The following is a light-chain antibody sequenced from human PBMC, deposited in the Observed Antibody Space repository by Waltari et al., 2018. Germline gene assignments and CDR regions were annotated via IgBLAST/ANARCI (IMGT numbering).Light chain of an antibody. CDR1: QNPLWSYNFNNY. V-gene: IGKV4-1*01. CDR3: QQYYSTPPT. Sequence: DVVMTQSPDSLAVSLGERATINCKSSQNPLWSYNFNNYLSCYQQKPGQPPKLLIYWASTRESGVPDRFSGSGSGTDFTLTISGLQAEDVAVYYCQQYYSTPPTFGQGTKVKI. J-gene: IGKJ2*01. CDR2: WAS.